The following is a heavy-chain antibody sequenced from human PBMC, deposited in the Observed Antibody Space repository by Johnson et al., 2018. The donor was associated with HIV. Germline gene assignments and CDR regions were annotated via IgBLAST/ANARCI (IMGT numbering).Heavy chain of an antibody. D-gene: IGHD6-13*01. CDR2: IYSGGNT. J-gene: IGHJ3*02. V-gene: IGHV3-66*01. Sequence: VQLVESGGGLVQPGGSLRLSCAASRFTVSSNYMTWVRQAPGKGLEWVSVIYSGGNTYYADSVKGRFTISRDNSKNSLFLQMNSLRVEDTAVYYCARSGGYHNAFDIWGQGTMVTVSS. CDR3: ARSGGYHNAFDI. CDR1: RFTVSSNY.